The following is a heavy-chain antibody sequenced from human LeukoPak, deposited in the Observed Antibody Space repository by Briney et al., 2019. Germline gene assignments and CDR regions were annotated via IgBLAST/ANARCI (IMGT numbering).Heavy chain of an antibody. V-gene: IGHV4-34*01. CDR1: GGSFSGYY. Sequence: KASETLSLTCAVYGGSFSGYYWSWIRQPPGKGLEWIGEINHSGSTNYNPSLKSRVSISVDTSNNQFSLELSSVTAADPAVYYCARDSSRFDPWGQGTLVTVSS. D-gene: IGHD3-22*01. J-gene: IGHJ5*02. CDR3: ARDSSRFDP. CDR2: INHSGST.